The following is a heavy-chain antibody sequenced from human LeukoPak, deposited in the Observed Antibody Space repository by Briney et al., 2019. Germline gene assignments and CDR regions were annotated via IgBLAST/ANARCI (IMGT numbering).Heavy chain of an antibody. Sequence: GGSLRLSCAASGFTFSGYAMSWVRQAPGKGLEWVSAISGSGGSTYYADSVKGRLTISRDNSKNTLYLQMNSLRAEDTAVYYCAKGRSYYDAAYWGQGTLVTVSS. J-gene: IGHJ4*02. CDR2: ISGSGGST. V-gene: IGHV3-23*01. D-gene: IGHD1-26*01. CDR3: AKGRSYYDAAY. CDR1: GFTFSGYA.